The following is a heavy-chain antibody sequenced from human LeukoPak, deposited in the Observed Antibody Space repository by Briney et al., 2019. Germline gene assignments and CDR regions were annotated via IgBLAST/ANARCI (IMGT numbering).Heavy chain of an antibody. J-gene: IGHJ3*01. CDR2: IINDGITT. D-gene: IGHD2/OR15-2a*01. Sequence: GGSLRLSCAASGXTFHNTWVHWIRQAPGEGLVWVSRIINDGITTTYADSVKGRFTISRDNAKKTLYLQMNSLRADDTAVYYCAADGEYAFLVWGQGTMVTVSS. CDR1: GXTFHNTW. V-gene: IGHV3-74*01. CDR3: AADGEYAFLV.